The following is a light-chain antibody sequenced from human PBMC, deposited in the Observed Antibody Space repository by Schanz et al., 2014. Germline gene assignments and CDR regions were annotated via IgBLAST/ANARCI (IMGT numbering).Light chain of an antibody. J-gene: IGKJ5*01. CDR1: PAISSY. CDR2: AAS. Sequence: IQLTQSPSSLSASIGDRVTLSCRASPAISSYLAWYQQKPGKAPKLLIYAASTLQSGVPSRFSGSGSGTYFTLTISSLQPEDFAPYYCQQFHTYPLTFGQGTRLDIK. V-gene: IGKV1-9*01. CDR3: QQFHTYPLT.